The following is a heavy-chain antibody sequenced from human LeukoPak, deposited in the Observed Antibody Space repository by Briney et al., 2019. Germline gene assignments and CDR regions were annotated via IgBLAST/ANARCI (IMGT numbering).Heavy chain of an antibody. D-gene: IGHD2-15*01. J-gene: IGHJ4*02. Sequence: GGSLRLSCEASGFTFRNHAMSWVRPAPGRGLEWVSAISGSASVIYYADSVRGRFTISRDNSKNTLFLQMNSLRAEDTAVYYCAKTSGDGYAPITFDYWGQGTLVTVSS. CDR3: AKTSGDGYAPITFDY. CDR1: GFTFRNHA. CDR2: ISGSASVI. V-gene: IGHV3-23*01.